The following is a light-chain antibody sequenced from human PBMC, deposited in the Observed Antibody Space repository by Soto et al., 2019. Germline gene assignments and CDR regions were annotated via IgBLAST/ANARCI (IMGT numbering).Light chain of an antibody. CDR3: GTCDSSLSAVV. J-gene: IGLJ2*01. CDR1: SSNIGSNY. CDR2: DNN. Sequence: QSALTQPRSVSAAPGQTVTISCSGTSSNIGSNYVSWYHQLQGTAPQHLIYDNNKRPPGIPDRFSGSKSGTSATLGITGLQTGDDADEDCGTCDSSLSAVVFGGGTKLTVL. V-gene: IGLV1-51*01.